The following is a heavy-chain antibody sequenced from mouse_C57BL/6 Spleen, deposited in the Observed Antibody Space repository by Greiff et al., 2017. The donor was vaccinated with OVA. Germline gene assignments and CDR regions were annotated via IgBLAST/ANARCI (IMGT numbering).Heavy chain of an antibody. D-gene: IGHD2-5*01. CDR3: TRSSNYEGYFDY. CDR1: GFTFSNYW. V-gene: IGHV6-3*01. CDR2: IRLKSDNYAT. J-gene: IGHJ2*01. Sequence: EVKLMESGGGLVQPGGSMKLSCVASGFTFSNYWMNWVRQSPEKGLEWVAQIRLKSDNYATHYAESVKGRFTISRDDSKSSVYLQMNNLRAEDTGIYYCTRSSNYEGYFDYWGQGTTLTVSS.